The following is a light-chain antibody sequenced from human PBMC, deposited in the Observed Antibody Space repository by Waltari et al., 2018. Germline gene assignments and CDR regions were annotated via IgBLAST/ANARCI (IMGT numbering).Light chain of an antibody. J-gene: IGLJ2*01. Sequence: QSGLTQPPSASGTPGQTVTISCSGSRSILALNYVSWYQQLPGTAPKLLIFRNNQRPPGVPDRFSASKSDTSASLAVSGLRSEDEADYYCAAWDDSLSGLVVFGGGTKLTVL. CDR1: RSILALNY. V-gene: IGLV1-47*01. CDR3: AAWDDSLSGLVV. CDR2: RNN.